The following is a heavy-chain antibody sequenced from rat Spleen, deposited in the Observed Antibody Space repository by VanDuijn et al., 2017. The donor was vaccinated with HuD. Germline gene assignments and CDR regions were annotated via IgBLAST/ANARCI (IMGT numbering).Heavy chain of an antibody. J-gene: IGHJ2*01. D-gene: IGHD1-11*01. CDR3: TRGGSPRY. V-gene: IGHV5-31*01. CDR1: GFTFNNYW. Sequence: EVQLVESGGGLVQPGRSLKLSCVASGFTFNNYWMTWIRQAPGKGLEWVASITDTGDNAYYPDSMKGRFTISRDNAKNTLYLQMNSLRSEDTATYYCTRGGSPRYWGQGVMVTVSS. CDR2: ITDTGDNA.